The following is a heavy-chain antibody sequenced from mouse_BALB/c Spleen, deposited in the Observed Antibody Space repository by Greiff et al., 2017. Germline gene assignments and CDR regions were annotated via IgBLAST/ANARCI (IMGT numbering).Heavy chain of an antibody. V-gene: IGHV5-12-1*01. CDR1: GFAFSSYD. J-gene: IGHJ3*01. CDR3: AREGPFAY. CDR2: ISSGGGST. Sequence: EVKLVESGGGLVKPGGSLKLSCAASGFAFSSYDMSWFRQTPEKRLEWVAYISSGGGSTYYPDTVKGRFTISRDNAKNTLYLQMSSLKSEDTAMYYCAREGPFAYWGQGTLVTVSA.